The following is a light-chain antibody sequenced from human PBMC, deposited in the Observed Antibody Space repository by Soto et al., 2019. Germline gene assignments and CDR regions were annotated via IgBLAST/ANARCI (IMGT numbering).Light chain of an antibody. CDR2: RNN. Sequence: QSVLTQPPSASGTPGQRVTISCSGSSSNIGSNTVNWFQHLPGTAPKLLIYRNNQRPSGVSDRFSGSKSGTSASLAISGLQSEDEADYYCAAWDDSRNGYVFGSGTKVTLL. CDR3: AAWDDSRNGYV. J-gene: IGLJ1*01. V-gene: IGLV1-44*01. CDR1: SSNIGSNT.